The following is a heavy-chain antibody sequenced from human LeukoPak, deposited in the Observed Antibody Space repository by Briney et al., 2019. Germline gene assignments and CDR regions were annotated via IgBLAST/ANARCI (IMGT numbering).Heavy chain of an antibody. V-gene: IGHV4-59*01. J-gene: IGHJ5*02. CDR1: GGSISNYY. D-gene: IGHD1-26*01. CDR3: ARTIKSGNYYWFDP. Sequence: SETLSLTCTVSGGSISNYYWSWIRQPPGEGLEWIGFISYTGSTNYNPSLKSRVTVSVDTSKNQFSLKVTSVTAADTAVYYCARTIKSGNYYWFDPWGQGTLVTVSP. CDR2: ISYTGST.